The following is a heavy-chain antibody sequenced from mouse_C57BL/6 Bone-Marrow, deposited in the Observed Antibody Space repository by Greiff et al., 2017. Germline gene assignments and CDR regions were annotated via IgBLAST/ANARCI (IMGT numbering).Heavy chain of an antibody. D-gene: IGHD1-1*01. CDR2: IFPGSGST. CDR3: VRCRYYCSSFYWYFDV. J-gene: IGHJ1*03. CDR1: GYTFTSHW. Sequence: VQLQESGPELVRPGASVKISCKAPGYTFTSHWMQWVRQRPGQGLEWIGEIFPGSGSTYYNEMYKDKAALTVDTSSSTAYVELCSLTSDDTAVYFCVRCRYYCSSFYWYFDVWGTGTTVTVSS. V-gene: IGHV1-56*01.